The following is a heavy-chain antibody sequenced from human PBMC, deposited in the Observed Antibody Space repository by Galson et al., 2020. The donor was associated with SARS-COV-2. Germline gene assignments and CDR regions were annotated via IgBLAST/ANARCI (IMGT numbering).Heavy chain of an antibody. V-gene: IGHV4-59*08. CDR2: IYYSGNT. CDR1: GGSISPYY. CDR3: ARFWGGFDI. Sequence: ASETLSLTCTVSGGSISPYYWRWIRQPPGKGLEWIGSIYYSGNTTYNPSLKSRLTISIDRSKNQFSLKLSSVTAADKAVDYCARFWGGFDIWGQGTMVSVSS. D-gene: IGHD7-27*01. J-gene: IGHJ3*02.